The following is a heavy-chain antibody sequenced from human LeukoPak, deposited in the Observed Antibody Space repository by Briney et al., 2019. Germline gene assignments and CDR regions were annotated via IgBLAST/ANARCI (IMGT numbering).Heavy chain of an antibody. V-gene: IGHV1-18*01. Sequence: ASVKVSFKASGYTFTSYGISWVRQAPGQGLEWMGWISAYNGNTNYAQKLQGRVTMTTDTSTSTAYMELRSLRSDDTAVYYCARETSGSYRDYFDYWGQGTLVTVSS. J-gene: IGHJ4*02. D-gene: IGHD1-26*01. CDR1: GYTFTSYG. CDR3: ARETSGSYRDYFDY. CDR2: ISAYNGNT.